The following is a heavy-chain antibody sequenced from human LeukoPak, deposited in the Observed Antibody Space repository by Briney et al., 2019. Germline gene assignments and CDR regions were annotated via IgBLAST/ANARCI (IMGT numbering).Heavy chain of an antibody. CDR1: GYSFTNYW. J-gene: IGHJ3*01. Sequence: GESLKISCKCSGYSFTNYWIDWVRQMPGKGLEWMGIIYPGDSDTRYSPSFQGQVTISADKSINTAYLQWSSLKASDTAMYYCARHSIEYTSSCAVDFWGQGTLVTVSS. V-gene: IGHV5-51*01. CDR3: ARHSIEYTSSCAVDF. D-gene: IGHD6-6*01. CDR2: IYPGDSDT.